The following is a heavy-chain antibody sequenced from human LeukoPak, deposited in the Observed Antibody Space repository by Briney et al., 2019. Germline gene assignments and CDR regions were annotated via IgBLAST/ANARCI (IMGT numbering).Heavy chain of an antibody. Sequence: GGSLRLSCAASGFTFSSYEMNWVRQAPGKGLEWVSYISSSGRIIYNADSAKGRFTISRDNSKNTLYLQMNSLRPEDTAVYYCARDGYGLDTPMVSTNFDYWGQGTLVTVSS. CDR1: GFTFSSYE. V-gene: IGHV3-48*03. J-gene: IGHJ4*02. CDR2: ISSSGRII. D-gene: IGHD5-18*01. CDR3: ARDGYGLDTPMVSTNFDY.